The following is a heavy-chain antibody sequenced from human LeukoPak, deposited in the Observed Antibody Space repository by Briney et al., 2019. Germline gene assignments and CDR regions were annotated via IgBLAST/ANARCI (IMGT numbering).Heavy chain of an antibody. CDR3: ARDLAFAFDI. D-gene: IGHD3-3*02. Sequence: PGGSLRLSCAASGFPFSSYSMNWVRQAPGKGLEWVSYIGISTTTIYYADSVKGRFTISRYNAKNSLYLQMNIMRDHDTAVYYCARDLAFAFDIWGQGTMVSVSS. V-gene: IGHV3-48*02. CDR2: IGISTTTI. CDR1: GFPFSSYS. J-gene: IGHJ3*02.